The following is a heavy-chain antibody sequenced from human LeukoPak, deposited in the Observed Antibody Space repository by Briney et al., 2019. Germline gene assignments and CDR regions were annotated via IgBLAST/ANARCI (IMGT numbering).Heavy chain of an antibody. Sequence: SVSPSCKASGYTFTSYGISWVRRAPGQGLEWMGWISAYNGNTNYAQKLQGRVTMTTDTSTSTAYMELRSLRSDDTAVYYCAREEYGDYSDYWGQGTLVTVSS. CDR3: AREEYGDYSDY. CDR2: ISAYNGNT. D-gene: IGHD4-17*01. J-gene: IGHJ4*02. V-gene: IGHV1-18*01. CDR1: GYTFTSYG.